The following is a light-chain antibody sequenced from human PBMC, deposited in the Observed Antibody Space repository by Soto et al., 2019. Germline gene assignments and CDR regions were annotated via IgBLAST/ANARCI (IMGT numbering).Light chain of an antibody. V-gene: IGKV1-33*01. CDR1: QDIRNY. CDR3: QQYDNLPIT. CDR2: DAS. J-gene: IGKJ5*01. Sequence: DIQMTQSPSSLSASEGDRVAIRCQASQDIRNYLNWYQQKPGKAPKLLIYDASNLETGVPSRFSGSGSGTHFNLTISSLQPEDIATYYCQQYDNLPITFGQGTRQEI.